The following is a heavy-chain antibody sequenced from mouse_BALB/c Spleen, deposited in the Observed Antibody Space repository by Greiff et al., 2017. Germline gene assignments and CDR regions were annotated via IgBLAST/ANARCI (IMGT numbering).Heavy chain of an antibody. V-gene: IGHV5-17*02. CDR2: ISSGSSTI. Sequence: EVQVVESGGGLVQPGGSRKLSCAASGFTFSSFGMHWVRQAPEKGLEWVAYISSGSSTIYYADTVKGRFTISRDNPKNTLFLQMTSLRSEDTAMYYCATYYYGSSFTWFAYWGQGTLVTVSA. CDR3: ATYYYGSSFTWFAY. D-gene: IGHD1-1*01. CDR1: GFTFSSFG. J-gene: IGHJ3*01.